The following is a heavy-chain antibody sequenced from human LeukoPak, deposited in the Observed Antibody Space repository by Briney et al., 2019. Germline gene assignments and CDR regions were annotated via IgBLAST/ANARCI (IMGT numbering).Heavy chain of an antibody. CDR3: ARISYYYDSSGYYYYFDY. Sequence: PSETLSLTCAVSGGSISSSNWWSWVRPPPGKGLEGIGEIYHSGSTNYNPSLKSRVTISVDKSKNQFSLKLSSVTAADTAVYYCARISYYYDSSGYYYYFDYWGQGTLVTVSS. D-gene: IGHD3-22*01. CDR2: IYHSGST. CDR1: GGSISSSNW. V-gene: IGHV4-4*02. J-gene: IGHJ4*02.